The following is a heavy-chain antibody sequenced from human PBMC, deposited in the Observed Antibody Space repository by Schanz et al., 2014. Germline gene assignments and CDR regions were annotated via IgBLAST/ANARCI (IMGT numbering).Heavy chain of an antibody. V-gene: IGHV1-18*01. J-gene: IGHJ2*01. D-gene: IGHD4-17*01. CDR2: ITTYNGDS. Sequence: QVQLVQSGAEVKKPGSSVKVSCKASRSTFSSYTINWVRQAPGQGLEWMGWITTYNGDSNYALKLQGRVTMTTDTSTGTAYMELSGLRSDDTAHYYCERFPTRDGCFDLWGRGTLVTVSS. CDR3: ERFPTRDGCFDL. CDR1: RSTFSSYT.